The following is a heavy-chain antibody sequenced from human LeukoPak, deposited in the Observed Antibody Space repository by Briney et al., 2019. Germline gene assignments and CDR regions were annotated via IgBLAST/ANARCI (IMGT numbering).Heavy chain of an antibody. D-gene: IGHD6-19*01. CDR1: GGTFSSYT. J-gene: IGHJ6*02. CDR2: IIPILGIA. V-gene: IGHV1-69*02. Sequence: GSSVTVSCKASGGTFSSYTISWVRQAPGQGLEWMGRIIPILGIANYAQKFQGRVTITADKSTSTAYMELSSLRSEDTAVYYCAGGIAVAGTPSWYYGMDVWGQGTTVTVSS. CDR3: AGGIAVAGTPSWYYGMDV.